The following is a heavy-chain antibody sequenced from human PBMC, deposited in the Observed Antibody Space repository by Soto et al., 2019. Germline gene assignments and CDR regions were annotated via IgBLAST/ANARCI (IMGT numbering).Heavy chain of an antibody. Sequence: SETLSLTCTVSGGSISSPNFYWSWIRQHPGKGLEWIGYIYYNGSMNYNPSLKSRVIISDDTSKNQIFLRLSSVTAADTAVYYCARAYYDSSGYSLDPWGQGILVTVSS. CDR2: IYYNGSM. D-gene: IGHD3-22*01. J-gene: IGHJ5*02. CDR3: ARAYYDSSGYSLDP. V-gene: IGHV4-61*01. CDR1: GGSISSPNFY.